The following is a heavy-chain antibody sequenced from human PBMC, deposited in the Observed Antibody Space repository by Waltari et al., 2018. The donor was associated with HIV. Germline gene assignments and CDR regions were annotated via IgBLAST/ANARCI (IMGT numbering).Heavy chain of an antibody. Sequence: EVQLVESGESLVKPGGSLRLSWAASGFTFSNAWMSWVRQAPGKGLEWVGRSKSKTYGGTTDYAAPVKGRFTISRDDSKTTLYLQMNSLKTEDTAVYYCTTEGSGSKGGWGQGTLVTVSS. CDR3: TTEGSGSKGG. D-gene: IGHD3-10*01. V-gene: IGHV3-15*01. CDR1: GFTFSNAW. J-gene: IGHJ4*02. CDR2: SKSKTYGGTT.